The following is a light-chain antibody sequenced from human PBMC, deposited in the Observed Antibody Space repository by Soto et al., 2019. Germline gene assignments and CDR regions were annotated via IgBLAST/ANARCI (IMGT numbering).Light chain of an antibody. J-gene: IGKJ2*01. Sequence: DIQMTQSPPSLSASVGDRGTITCRTSQRISTYLNWYQQKPGKAPKLLIHSASSLESGVPSRFSGSGSGTYFTLTISSLQPEDSATYYCQQSYSTPYTFGQGTKLKIK. V-gene: IGKV1-39*01. CDR3: QQSYSTPYT. CDR1: QRISTY. CDR2: SAS.